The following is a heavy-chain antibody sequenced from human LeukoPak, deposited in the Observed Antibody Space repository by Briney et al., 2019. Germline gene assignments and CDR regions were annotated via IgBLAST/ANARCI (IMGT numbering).Heavy chain of an antibody. D-gene: IGHD3-22*01. Sequence: ASVKVSCKASGYTFTSYDINWVRQATGQGLEWMGWMNPNSGNTGYAQKFQGRVTMTRNTSISTAYMELSSLRSEDTAVYYCARGLCRHYYDSSGYNDYWGQGTLVTVSS. CDR3: ARGLCRHYYDSSGYNDY. J-gene: IGHJ4*02. CDR1: GYTFTSYD. CDR2: MNPNSGNT. V-gene: IGHV1-8*01.